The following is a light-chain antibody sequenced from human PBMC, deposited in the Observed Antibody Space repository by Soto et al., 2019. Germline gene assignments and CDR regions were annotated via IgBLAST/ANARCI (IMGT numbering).Light chain of an antibody. Sequence: LSQSPSTLSFSVGDRATLPCRASQSISSWLAWYQHKPGQAPRLLIYDASKWDTGIPARFSGSGSGTDFTLTISSLEPEDFAVYYCQQRSNWPRTFGQGTKVDIK. CDR2: DAS. CDR1: QSISSW. V-gene: IGKV3-11*01. J-gene: IGKJ1*01. CDR3: QQRSNWPRT.